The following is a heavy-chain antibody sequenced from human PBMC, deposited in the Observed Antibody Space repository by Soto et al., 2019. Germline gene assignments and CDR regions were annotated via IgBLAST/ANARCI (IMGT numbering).Heavy chain of an antibody. J-gene: IGHJ4*02. CDR1: GFSFSSFA. D-gene: IGHD5-18*01. CDR3: ARENSVQAWLHHFDH. V-gene: IGHV3-48*03. Sequence: PGGSLRLSCEASGFSFSSFAMNWVRQAPGRGLEWVSYISDDGASIYYAESLKGRFTISRDNAKNSLSLQMNNLRAEDTAVYYCARENSVQAWLHHFDHWGLGTLVTVSS. CDR2: ISDDGASI.